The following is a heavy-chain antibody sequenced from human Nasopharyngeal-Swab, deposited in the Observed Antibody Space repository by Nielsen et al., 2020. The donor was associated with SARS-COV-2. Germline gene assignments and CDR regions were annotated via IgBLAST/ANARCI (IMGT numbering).Heavy chain of an antibody. V-gene: IGHV1-18*01. CDR1: GYTFTDYG. D-gene: IGHD2-15*01. J-gene: IGHJ3*02. Sequence: ASVKLSCKASGYTFTDYGISWVRQAPGQGLEWMGWLSAYNGNTNYAQRVQGRVTMTTDTSTSTAYMELRSLRSDDTAVYYCARERRGGYHDAFDIWGQGTMVTVSS. CDR3: ARERRGGYHDAFDI. CDR2: LSAYNGNT.